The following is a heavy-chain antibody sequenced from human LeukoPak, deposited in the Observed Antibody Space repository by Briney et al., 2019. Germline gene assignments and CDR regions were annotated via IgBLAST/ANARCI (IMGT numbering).Heavy chain of an antibody. CDR3: ARSAITLVRGVTWGVDTMYYYGMDV. D-gene: IGHD3-10*01. CDR1: GFTFSYYA. J-gene: IGHJ6*02. V-gene: IGHV3-33*01. CDR2: IWYDGSHK. Sequence: GGSLRLSCAASGFTFSYYAMHWVRQAPGKGLEWVAVIWYDGSHKYYEDSVKGRFTVSRDNSKNTLYLQMNGLRLEDTAVYSCARSAITLVRGVTWGVDTMYYYGMDVWGQGTTVTVSS.